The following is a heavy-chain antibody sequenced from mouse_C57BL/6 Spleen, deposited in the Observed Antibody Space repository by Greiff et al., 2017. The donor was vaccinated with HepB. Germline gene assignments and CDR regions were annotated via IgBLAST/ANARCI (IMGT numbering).Heavy chain of an antibody. V-gene: IGHV1-7*01. Sequence: QVQLQQSGAELAKPGASVKLSCKASGYTFTSYWMHWVKQRPGQGLEWIGYINPSSGYTKYNQKFKDKATLTADKSSSTAYMQLSSLTYEDSAVYYCARSEDYYGSSYNYWYFDVWGTGTTVTVSS. CDR3: ARSEDYYGSSYNYWYFDV. CDR2: INPSSGYT. J-gene: IGHJ1*03. D-gene: IGHD1-1*01. CDR1: GYTFTSYW.